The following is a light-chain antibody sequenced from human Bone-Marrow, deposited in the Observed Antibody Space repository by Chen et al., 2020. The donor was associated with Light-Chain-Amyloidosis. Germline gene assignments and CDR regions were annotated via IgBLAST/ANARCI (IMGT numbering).Light chain of an antibody. CDR1: SGSIATNY. J-gene: IGLJ3*02. Sequence: NFMLTQPHSVSESPGKTVIISCTRSSGSIATNYVQWYQQRPGSSPTTVIYEDDQRPSGVPDRFSGSIDRSSNSAALTISGLKTEGEADYYCQSYQGSSQGVFGGGNKLTVL. CDR2: EDD. V-gene: IGLV6-57*01. CDR3: QSYQGSSQGV.